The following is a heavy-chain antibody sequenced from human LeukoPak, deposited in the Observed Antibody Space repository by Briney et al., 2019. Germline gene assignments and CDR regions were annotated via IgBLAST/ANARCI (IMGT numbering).Heavy chain of an antibody. V-gene: IGHV3-7*03. Sequence: GGSLRLSCAASGFTFSTYWMTWVRQAPGKGLEWVANIKQDGSEKYSVDSVKGRFTISRESAKNSLYLQMNSLRAEDTAVYYCARVRSTVTIARGFDIWGQGTMVTVSS. CDR3: ARVRSTVTIARGFDI. CDR1: GFTFSTYW. J-gene: IGHJ3*02. CDR2: IKQDGSEK. D-gene: IGHD4-17*01.